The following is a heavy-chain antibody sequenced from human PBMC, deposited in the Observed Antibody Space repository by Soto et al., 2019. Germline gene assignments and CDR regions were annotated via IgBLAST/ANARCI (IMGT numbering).Heavy chain of an antibody. CDR2: IITIFGTA. J-gene: IGHJ2*01. CDR3: ARDTSSGPHWYFDL. D-gene: IGHD6-6*01. V-gene: IGHV1-69*01. CDR1: GGTFSSYA. Sequence: QVQLVQSGAEVKKPGSSVKVYCKASGGTFSSYAISWVRQAPGQGLEWMGGIITIFGTANYAQKFQGRVTITADESTSTAYMALSSLRSEDTAVYYCARDTSSGPHWYFDLWGRGTLVTVSS.